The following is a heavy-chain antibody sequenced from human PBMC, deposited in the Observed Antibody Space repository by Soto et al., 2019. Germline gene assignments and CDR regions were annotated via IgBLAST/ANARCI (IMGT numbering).Heavy chain of an antibody. J-gene: IGHJ3*02. CDR2: IYSGGST. CDR3: ARAKSMVRGVIGMAFDI. D-gene: IGHD3-10*01. CDR1: GFTVSSNY. V-gene: IGHV3-53*01. Sequence: GGSLRLSCAASGFTVSSNYMSWVRQAPGKGLERVSVIYSGGSTYYADSVKGRFTISRDNSKNTLYLQMNSLRAEDTAVYYCARAKSMVRGVIGMAFDIWGQGTMVTVSS.